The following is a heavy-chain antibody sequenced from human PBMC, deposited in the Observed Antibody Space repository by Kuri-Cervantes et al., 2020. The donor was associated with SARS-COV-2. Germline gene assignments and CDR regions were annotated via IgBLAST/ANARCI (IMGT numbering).Heavy chain of an antibody. CDR2: IYTTGST. J-gene: IGHJ3*02. Sequence: SETLSLTCTVSGGSISSGSYFWNWIRQPAGKGLEWIGHIYTTGSTNYNPSLKGRVTISVDTSKNQFSLKLTSVTAADTAVYYCARERESFGVVDAFDIWGQGTMVTVSS. V-gene: IGHV4-61*09. CDR3: ARERESFGVVDAFDI. D-gene: IGHD3-10*01. CDR1: GGSISSGSYF.